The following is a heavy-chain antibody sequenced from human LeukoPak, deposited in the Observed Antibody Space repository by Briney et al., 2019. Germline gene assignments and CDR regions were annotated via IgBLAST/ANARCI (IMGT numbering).Heavy chain of an antibody. V-gene: IGHV3-7*04. CDR2: IKQDGSEK. CDR3: ARDSSGSFFDY. D-gene: IGHD1-26*01. CDR1: GFTFSSYW. J-gene: IGHJ4*02. Sequence: PGGSLRLSCAASGFTFSSYWMSWVRQAPGKGLEWVATIKQDGSEKSHVDSVKGRFTISRDNAKNSLYLQMNSLRDEDTAVYYCARDSSGSFFDYWGQGTLVTVSS.